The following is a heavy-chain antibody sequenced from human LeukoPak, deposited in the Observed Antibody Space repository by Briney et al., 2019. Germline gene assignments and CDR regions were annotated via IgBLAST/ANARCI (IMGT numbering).Heavy chain of an antibody. J-gene: IGHJ3*02. V-gene: IGHV4-39*01. Sequence: PSETLSLTCSVSGXSISSSSYYWGWIRQSPGKGLEWIGSIYYSDSGTMYYNPSLKSRVTMSADTSKNQFSLRVSSVTAADTAVYYCARRPPALGAFDIWGQGTMVSVSS. CDR1: GXSISSSSYY. CDR3: ARRPPALGAFDI. CDR2: IYYSDSGTM.